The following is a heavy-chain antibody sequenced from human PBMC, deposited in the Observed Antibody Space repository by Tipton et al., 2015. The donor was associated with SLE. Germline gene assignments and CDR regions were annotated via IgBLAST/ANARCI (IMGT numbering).Heavy chain of an antibody. CDR3: ARLKIGRPQERYFDL. V-gene: IGHV4-4*09. CDR2: IYTTGST. D-gene: IGHD6-6*01. Sequence: TLSLTCTVSGGSISSYYWSWIRQPPGKGLEWIAYIYTTGSTNYNPSLRSRVTISIDTSKNQFSLRLNSVTAADTAVYYCARLKIGRPQERYFDLWGRGTLLTVSS. J-gene: IGHJ2*01. CDR1: GGSISSYY.